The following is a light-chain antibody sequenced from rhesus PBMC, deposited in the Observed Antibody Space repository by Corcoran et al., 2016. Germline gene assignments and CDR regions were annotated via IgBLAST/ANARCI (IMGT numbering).Light chain of an antibody. J-gene: IGKJ1*01. CDR2: YAS. CDR3: QQHNSYPRT. Sequence: DIQMTQSPSSLSASVGDTVTITCRASQGIINYLAWYQQKPGKAPKPLIYYASNLESGVPSRFRGSGSGTTFTLTISSLQPEDFAIYYCQQHNSYPRTFGQGTKVEIK. CDR1: QGIINY. V-gene: IGKV1S14*01.